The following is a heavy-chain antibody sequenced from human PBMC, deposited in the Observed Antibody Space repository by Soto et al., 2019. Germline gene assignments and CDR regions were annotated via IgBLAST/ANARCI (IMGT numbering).Heavy chain of an antibody. CDR3: ARDAIAVAGTLFNAFDI. Sequence: ASVKVSCKASGYTFTGYYMHWVRQAPGQGLEWMGWINPNSGGTNYAQKFQGWVTMTRDTSISTAYMELSRLRSDDTAVYYCARDAIAVAGTLFNAFDIWGQGTMVTVSS. J-gene: IGHJ3*02. V-gene: IGHV1-2*04. D-gene: IGHD6-19*01. CDR1: GYTFTGYY. CDR2: INPNSGGT.